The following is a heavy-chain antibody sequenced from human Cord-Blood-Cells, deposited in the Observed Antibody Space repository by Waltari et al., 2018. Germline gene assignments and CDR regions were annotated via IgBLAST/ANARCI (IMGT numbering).Heavy chain of an antibody. D-gene: IGHD6-13*01. Sequence: QVQLVESGGGVVQPGRSLRLSCAASGFPFMSYGLPGVGQAPGKGLEWVAVIWYDGSNKYYADSVKGRFTISRDNSKNTLYLQMNSLRAEDTAVYYCARAGSHSSSWFDYWGQGTLVTVSS. CDR2: IWYDGSNK. V-gene: IGHV3-33*01. J-gene: IGHJ4*02. CDR3: ARAGSHSSSWFDY. CDR1: GFPFMSYG.